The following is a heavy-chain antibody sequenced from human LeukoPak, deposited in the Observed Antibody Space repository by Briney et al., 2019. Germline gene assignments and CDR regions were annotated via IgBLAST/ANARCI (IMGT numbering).Heavy chain of an antibody. CDR3: ARDYGGGWYQIDY. D-gene: IGHD6-13*01. J-gene: IGHJ4*02. CDR2: TSYSGST. CDR1: GGSISSYY. V-gene: IGHV4-59*12. Sequence: KASETLSLTCTVSGGSISSYYWSWIRQPPGKGLEWIGYTSYSGSTNYNPSLKSRLTISLDTSKRQLSLNLNSVTVADTALYYWARDYGGGWYQIDYWGQGTLVTVSS.